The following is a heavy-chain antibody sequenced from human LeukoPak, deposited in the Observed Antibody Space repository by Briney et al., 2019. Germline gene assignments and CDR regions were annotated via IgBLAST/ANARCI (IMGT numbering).Heavy chain of an antibody. V-gene: IGHV4-59*01. D-gene: IGHD6-13*01. CDR2: IYYSGST. Sequence: SETLSLTCTVSGGSISSYYWSWIRQPPGKGLEWIGYIYYSGSTNYNPSLKSRVTISVDTSKNQFSLKLSSVTAADTAVYYCARVRSSSWRSYYYYYMDVWGKGTTVTVSS. CDR1: GGSISSYY. CDR3: ARVRSSSWRSYYYYYMDV. J-gene: IGHJ6*03.